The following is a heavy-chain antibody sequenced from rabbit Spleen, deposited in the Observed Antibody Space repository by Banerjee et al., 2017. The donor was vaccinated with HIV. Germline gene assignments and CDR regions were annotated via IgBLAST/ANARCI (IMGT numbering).Heavy chain of an antibody. J-gene: IGHJ6*01. Sequence: QEQLVESGGGLVKPGASLTLICTASGFSFSSSYDMCWVRQAPGKGLEWIACIYAGSSGSTYSATWAKGRFTVSKTSSTTVTLQMTTLTAADTATYFCARDAGTSFSTYGMDLWGPGTLVT. CDR1: GFSFSSSYD. V-gene: IGHV1S45*01. CDR2: IYAGSSGST. CDR3: ARDAGTSFSTYGMDL. D-gene: IGHD4-2*01.